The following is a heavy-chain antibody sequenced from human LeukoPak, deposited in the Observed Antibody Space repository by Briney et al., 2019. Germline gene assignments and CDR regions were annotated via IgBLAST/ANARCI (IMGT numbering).Heavy chain of an antibody. D-gene: IGHD4-17*01. V-gene: IGHV1-69*06. CDR2: IIPIFGTA. CDR1: GGTFSSYA. Sequence: GASVKVSCKASGGTFSSYAISWVRQAPGQGLEWMGGIIPIFGTANYAQKFQGRVTITADKSTSTAYMELSSLRSEDTAVYYCALRDDGDDYGDYEVDYWGQGTLVTVSS. CDR3: ALRDDGDDYGDYEVDY. J-gene: IGHJ4*02.